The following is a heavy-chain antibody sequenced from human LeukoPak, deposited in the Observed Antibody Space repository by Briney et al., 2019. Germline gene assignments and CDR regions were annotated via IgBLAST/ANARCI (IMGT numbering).Heavy chain of an antibody. CDR3: ARATDCSSTSCYTIHCYYYGMDV. CDR1: GGSFSGYY. J-gene: IGHJ6*02. V-gene: IGHV4-34*01. D-gene: IGHD2-2*02. Sequence: SETLSLTCAVYGGSFSGYYWSWIRQPPGKGLEWIGEINHSGSTNYNPSLKGRVTISVDTSKNQFSLRLSSVTAADTAVYYCARATDCSSTSCYTIHCYYYGMDVWGQGTTVTVSS. CDR2: INHSGST.